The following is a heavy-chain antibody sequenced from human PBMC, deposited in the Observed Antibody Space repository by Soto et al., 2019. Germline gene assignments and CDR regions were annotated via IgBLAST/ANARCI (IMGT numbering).Heavy chain of an antibody. CDR3: AKVLRAYYYGMDV. Sequence: QVQLVESGGGVVQPGRSLRLSCAASGFTFSSYGMHWVRQAPGKGLEWVAVMSYDGSNKYYADSVKGRFTISRDNSKNTLYLQMNSLRAEDTAVYYCAKVLRAYYYGMDVWGQGTTVTVSS. J-gene: IGHJ6*02. D-gene: IGHD4-17*01. CDR1: GFTFSSYG. CDR2: MSYDGSNK. V-gene: IGHV3-30*18.